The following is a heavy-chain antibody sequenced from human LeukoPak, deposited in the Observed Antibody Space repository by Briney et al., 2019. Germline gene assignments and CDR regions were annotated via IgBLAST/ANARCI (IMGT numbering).Heavy chain of an antibody. CDR3: ARGRVVGALYFDY. V-gene: IGHV3-53*01. J-gene: IGHJ4*02. Sequence: GGSLTLSCAASGFTVSSNYMSWIRQAPGKGLEWISVIYSGGSTYYADSVKGRFTISRDNSKNTLYLQMNSLRAEDTAVYYCARGRVVGALYFDYWGQGTLVTVSS. D-gene: IGHD1-26*01. CDR1: GFTVSSNY. CDR2: IYSGGST.